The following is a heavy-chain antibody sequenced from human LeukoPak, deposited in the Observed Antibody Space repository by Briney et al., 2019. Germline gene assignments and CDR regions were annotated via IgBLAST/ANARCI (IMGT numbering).Heavy chain of an antibody. CDR2: INHSGST. J-gene: IGHJ4*02. CDR3: ARGGYCGGDCYSYIDY. Sequence: KPSETLSLTCAVYGGSFSGYYWSWIRQPPGKGLEWIGEINHSGSTNYNPSLKSRVTISVDTSENQFSLKLSSVTAADTAVYYCARGGYCGGDCYSYIDYWGQGTLVTVSS. D-gene: IGHD2-21*02. V-gene: IGHV4-34*01. CDR1: GGSFSGYY.